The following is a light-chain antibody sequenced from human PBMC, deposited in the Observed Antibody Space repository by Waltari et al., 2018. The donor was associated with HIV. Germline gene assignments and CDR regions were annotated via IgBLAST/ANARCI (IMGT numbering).Light chain of an antibody. CDR2: DVT. CDR1: SSDIGGYNY. J-gene: IGLJ3*02. CDR3: SSYTSSNTWV. V-gene: IGLV2-14*03. Sequence: QSALTQPASVSGSPGQSITISCTGTSSDIGGYNYVSWYQQRPSKAPKLMIYDVTKRPSGLSNRFSGSKSGNTASLTISGLQAEDEADYYCSSYTSSNTWVFGGGTELTVL.